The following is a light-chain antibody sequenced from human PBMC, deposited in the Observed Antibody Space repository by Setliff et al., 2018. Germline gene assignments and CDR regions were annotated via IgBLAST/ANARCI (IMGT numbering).Light chain of an antibody. CDR1: SSDVETYNI. CDR2: QVN. J-gene: IGLJ1*01. Sequence: QSALAQPASVSGSPGQSITISCTGSSSDVETYNIVSWYQQHPDKAPKILIYQVNQWPSGVSDRFSGSKSGNTASLTISGLQAEDEADYYCLSYAGSGTYVFGSGTKVTVL. CDR3: LSYAGSGTYV. V-gene: IGLV2-23*02.